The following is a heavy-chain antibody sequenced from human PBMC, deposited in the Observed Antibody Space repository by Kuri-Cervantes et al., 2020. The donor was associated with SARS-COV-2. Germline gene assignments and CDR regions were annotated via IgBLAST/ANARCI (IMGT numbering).Heavy chain of an antibody. V-gene: IGHV3-23*01. J-gene: IGHJ6*02. CDR2: ISGSGGST. CDR1: GITFSSYA. D-gene: IGHD4-17*01. Sequence: GESLKTSCAASGITFSSYAMSWVRQAPGKGLEWVSAISGSGGSTYYADSVKGRFTISRDNSKNTLYLQMNSLRAEDTAVYYCAKDQGYDYGDYYYYGMDVWGQGTTVTVSS. CDR3: AKDQGYDYGDYYYYGMDV.